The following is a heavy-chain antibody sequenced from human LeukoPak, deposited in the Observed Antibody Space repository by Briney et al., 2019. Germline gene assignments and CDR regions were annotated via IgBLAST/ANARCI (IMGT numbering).Heavy chain of an antibody. CDR1: GGTFSSYA. D-gene: IGHD3-10*01. Sequence: GASVKVSCKASGGTFSSYAISWVRQAPGQGLEWMGGIIPIFGTANYAQKFQGRVTITADESASTAYMELSSLRSEDTAVYYCAKEVLWFGELDFDYWGQGTLVTVSS. CDR3: AKEVLWFGELDFDY. CDR2: IIPIFGTA. V-gene: IGHV1-69*13. J-gene: IGHJ4*02.